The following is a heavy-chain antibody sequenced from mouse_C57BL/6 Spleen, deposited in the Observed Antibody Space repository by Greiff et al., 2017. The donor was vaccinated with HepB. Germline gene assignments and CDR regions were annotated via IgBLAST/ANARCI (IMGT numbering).Heavy chain of an antibody. CDR3: ARHGGSSPAWFAY. V-gene: IGHV5-9*01. J-gene: IGHJ3*01. CDR1: GFTFSSYT. CDR2: ISGGGGNT. Sequence: EVKVVESGGGLVKPGGSLKLSCAASGFTFSSYTMSWVRQTPEKRLEWVATISGGGGNTYYPDSVKGRFTISRDNAKNTLYLQMSSLRSEDTALYYCARHGGSSPAWFAYWGQVTLVTVSA. D-gene: IGHD1-1*01.